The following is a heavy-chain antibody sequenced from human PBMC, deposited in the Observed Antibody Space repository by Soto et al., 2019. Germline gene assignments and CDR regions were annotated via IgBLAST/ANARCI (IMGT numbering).Heavy chain of an antibody. D-gene: IGHD5-12*01. CDR1: GGSFSNFG. J-gene: IGHJ4*02. CDR3: AREGSGYNF. Sequence: SGKLCFKASGGSFSNFGISSVRQAPGQGLEWMGGIVPVFGRPNYAQRFRVRLTITADESTSTGYMELISLRSDDTAVYYCAREGSGYNFWGQGTKVTVSS. V-gene: IGHV1-69*13. CDR2: IVPVFGRP.